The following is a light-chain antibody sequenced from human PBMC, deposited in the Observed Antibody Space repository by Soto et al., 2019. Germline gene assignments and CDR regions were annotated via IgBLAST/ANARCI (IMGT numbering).Light chain of an antibody. CDR1: QSVSSY. CDR3: QQRSNWPLFT. CDR2: DAS. Sequence: EIVLTKSPATLSFSPGERATLSCRASQSVSSYLAWYQQKPGQAPRLLIYDASNRATGIPARFSGSGSGTDFTLTISSLEPEDFAVYYCQQRSNWPLFTFGPGTKVDIK. V-gene: IGKV3-11*01. J-gene: IGKJ3*01.